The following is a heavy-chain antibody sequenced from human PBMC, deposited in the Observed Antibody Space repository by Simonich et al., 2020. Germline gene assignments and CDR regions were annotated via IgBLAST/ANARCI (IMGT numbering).Heavy chain of an antibody. J-gene: IGHJ6*02. CDR1: GGSFSGYY. CDR2: INHSGST. D-gene: IGHD6-6*01. Sequence: QVQLQQWGAGLLKPSETLSLTCAVYGGSFSGYYWSWIRQPPGQGLEWIGEINHSGSTNSTPSPKRRVTISVDTSKTQFSLKLSSVTAADTAVYYCARQIAARRDSEDVWGQGTTVTVSS. CDR3: ARQIAARRDSEDV. V-gene: IGHV4-34*01.